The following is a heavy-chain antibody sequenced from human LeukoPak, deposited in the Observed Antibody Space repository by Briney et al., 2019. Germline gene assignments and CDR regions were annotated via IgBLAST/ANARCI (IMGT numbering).Heavy chain of an antibody. CDR2: ISSSSSYT. CDR1: GFTFSDYY. Sequence: GGSLRLSCAASGFTFSDYYMSWIRQAPGKGLEWVSYISSSSSYTNYADSVKGRFTISRDNAKNSPYLQMNSPRAEDTAVYYCAGGTGVCSGGSYYPWGQGTLVTVSS. J-gene: IGHJ5*02. CDR3: AGGTGVCSGGSYYP. V-gene: IGHV3-11*03. D-gene: IGHD2-15*01.